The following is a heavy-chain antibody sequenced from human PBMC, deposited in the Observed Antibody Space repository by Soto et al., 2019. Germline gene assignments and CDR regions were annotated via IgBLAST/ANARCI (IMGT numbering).Heavy chain of an antibody. Sequence: QVQLQESGPGLVKPSGTLSLTCAASSGSIFTTNWWSWVRQSPGRGLQWIGDIYHSGSPKYNPSLKSRVSISRDKSKDRFFLNLTSVTAADTAVYSCARKPDVATAKVGGGYVFDVWGQGTMVTVSS. J-gene: IGHJ3*01. D-gene: IGHD3-16*01. CDR1: SGSIFTTNW. CDR2: IYHSGSP. CDR3: ARKPDVATAKVGGGYVFDV. V-gene: IGHV4-4*02.